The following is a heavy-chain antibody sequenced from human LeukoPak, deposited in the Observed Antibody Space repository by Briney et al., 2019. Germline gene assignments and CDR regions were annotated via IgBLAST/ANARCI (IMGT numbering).Heavy chain of an antibody. V-gene: IGHV3-30*18. Sequence: GFTXXXYXXXXVRQAPGKGLEWVAVISYDGSNKYYADSVKGRFTISRDNSKNTLYLQMNSLRAEDTAVYYCAKDPLYDSSGSSGYWGQGTLVTVSS. CDR1: GFTXXXYX. J-gene: IGHJ4*02. D-gene: IGHD3-22*01. CDR2: ISYDGSNK. CDR3: AKDPLYDSSGSSGY.